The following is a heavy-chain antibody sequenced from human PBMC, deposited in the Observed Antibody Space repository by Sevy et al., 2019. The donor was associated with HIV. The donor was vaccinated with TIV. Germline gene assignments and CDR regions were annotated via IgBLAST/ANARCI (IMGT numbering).Heavy chain of an antibody. CDR2: ISWDTVNI. D-gene: IGHD3-9*01. CDR3: TKYKRRYDILTRGRYFDY. J-gene: IGHJ4*02. CDR1: GFIFDDYA. Sequence: GGSLRLSCAASGFIFDDYAMHWVRQAPGKGLEWVSGISWDTVNIGYADSVKGRFTISRDNAKNSLYLQMNSLRAEDTALYYCTKYKRRYDILTRGRYFDYWGQGTLVTVSS. V-gene: IGHV3-9*01.